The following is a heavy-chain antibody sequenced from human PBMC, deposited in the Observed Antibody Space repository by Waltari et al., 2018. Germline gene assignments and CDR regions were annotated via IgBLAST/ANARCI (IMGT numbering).Heavy chain of an antibody. CDR3: ARPYFDWPSDDY. D-gene: IGHD3-9*01. V-gene: IGHV4-39*01. J-gene: IGHJ4*02. CDR2: IYYSGST. CDR1: GGSISSSSYY. Sequence: QLQLQESGPGLVKPSETLPLTCTVSGGSISSSSYYWGWIRQPPGKGLEWIGSIYYSGSTYYNPSLKSRVTISVDTSKNQFSLKLSSVTAADTAVYYCARPYFDWPSDDYWGQGTLVTVSS.